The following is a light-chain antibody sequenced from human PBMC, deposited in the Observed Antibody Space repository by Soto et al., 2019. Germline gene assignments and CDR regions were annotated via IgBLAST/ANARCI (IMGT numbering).Light chain of an antibody. CDR3: QKYYTTPVT. CDR2: WAS. V-gene: IGKV4-1*01. Sequence: DIVMTQSPDSLAVSLGERATINCKSSQSLLHLAWYQQKPGQPPKLLIYWASTRESGVPDRFSGSGSGTDFTLTISSLQAEDGAVYYCQKYYTTPVTFGQGTKVEIK. CDR1: QSLLH. J-gene: IGKJ1*01.